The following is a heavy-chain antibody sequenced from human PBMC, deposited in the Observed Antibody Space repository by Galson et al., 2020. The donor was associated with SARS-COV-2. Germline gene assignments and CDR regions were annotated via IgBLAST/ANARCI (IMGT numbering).Heavy chain of an antibody. V-gene: IGHV6-1*01. Sequence: SQTLSLTCAISGDSVSSNSAVWNWIRQSPSRGLEWLGRTYYRSKWYNDYAMSMKSRITINPDTSTNQFSLQLNSVTPEDSAVYYCTKDQAERVQGVIITPSWFEPWGQGTLVTVSS. CDR3: TKDQAERVQGVIITPSWFEP. D-gene: IGHD3-10*01. CDR1: GDSVSSNSAV. CDR2: TYYRSKWYN. J-gene: IGHJ5*02.